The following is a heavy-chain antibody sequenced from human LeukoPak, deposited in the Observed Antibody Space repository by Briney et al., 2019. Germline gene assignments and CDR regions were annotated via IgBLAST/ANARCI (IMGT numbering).Heavy chain of an antibody. CDR3: TKGRYSSGYYFTFDN. D-gene: IGHD3-22*01. J-gene: IGHJ4*02. CDR2: TYYSGTT. Sequence: PSETLSLTCSVSGASITRYYWNWIRQSPGKGLEWIAYTYYSGTTNYNPSLKSRVTISVDTAKNQFSLKVSSVTAADTAVYYCTKGRYSSGYYFTFDNWGQGALVTVSS. CDR1: GASITRYY. V-gene: IGHV4-59*01.